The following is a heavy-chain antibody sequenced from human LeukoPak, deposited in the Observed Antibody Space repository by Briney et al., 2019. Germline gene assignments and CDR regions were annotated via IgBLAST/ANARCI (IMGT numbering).Heavy chain of an antibody. Sequence: SESLSLACTVSGGSFSSGGYYWSWLRQHPGKGFDWFRYIDYSGSTYYNPSLKSRVTMSVDTSKNQYSLKLSSVTAADTGVYYCARKYYDSSGYYSFDYWGQGTLVTVSS. J-gene: IGHJ4*02. CDR1: GGSFSSGGYY. CDR2: IDYSGST. D-gene: IGHD3-22*01. CDR3: ARKYYDSSGYYSFDY. V-gene: IGHV4-31*03.